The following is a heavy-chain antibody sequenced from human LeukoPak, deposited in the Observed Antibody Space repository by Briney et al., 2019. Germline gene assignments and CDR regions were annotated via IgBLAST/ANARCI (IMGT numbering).Heavy chain of an antibody. D-gene: IGHD3-9*01. Sequence: KPSETLSLTCTVSGGSISSSSYYWGWIRQPPGKGLEWIGSIYYSGSTYYNPSLKSRVTISVDTFKNQFSLKLSSVTAADTAVYYCARLPYDILTGYQSDYWGQGTLVTVSS. CDR1: GGSISSSSYY. V-gene: IGHV4-39*01. CDR2: IYYSGST. J-gene: IGHJ4*02. CDR3: ARLPYDILTGYQSDY.